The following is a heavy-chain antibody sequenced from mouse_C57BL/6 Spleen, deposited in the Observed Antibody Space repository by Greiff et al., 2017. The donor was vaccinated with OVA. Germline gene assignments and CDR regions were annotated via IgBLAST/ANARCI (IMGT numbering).Heavy chain of an antibody. D-gene: IGHD3-2*02. J-gene: IGHJ2*01. Sequence: QVQLQQSGAELARPGASVKLSCKASGYTFTSYGISWVKQRTGQGLEWIGEIYPRSGNTYYNAKFKGKATLTADKSSSTAYMELRSLTSEDSAVYFCASGGDSSVLDYWGQGTTLTVSS. CDR3: ASGGDSSVLDY. V-gene: IGHV1-81*01. CDR2: IYPRSGNT. CDR1: GYTFTSYG.